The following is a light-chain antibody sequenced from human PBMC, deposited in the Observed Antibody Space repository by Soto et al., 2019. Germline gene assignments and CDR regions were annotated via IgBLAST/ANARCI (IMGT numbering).Light chain of an antibody. V-gene: IGKV3D-20*02. CDR1: QSVSSSY. Sequence: VLTQSPGTISLSSGERATLSCRASQSVSSSYLPWYQQKPGQAPRLLIYDASVRATGTPARFSGSGSGTAFTLTISSLEPEDFALYYCQQRSTWPTFGQGTRLEVK. J-gene: IGKJ5*01. CDR3: QQRSTWPT. CDR2: DAS.